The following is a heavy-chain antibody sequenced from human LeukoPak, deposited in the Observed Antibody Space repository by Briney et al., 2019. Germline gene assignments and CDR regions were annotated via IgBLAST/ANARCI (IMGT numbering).Heavy chain of an antibody. CDR3: ARDPYYDSSGYHNDASDI. CDR1: GGSISSYY. D-gene: IGHD3-22*01. V-gene: IGHV4-59*01. J-gene: IGHJ3*02. Sequence: LETLSLTCTVSGGSISSYYWSWIRQPPGKGLEWIGYIYYSGSTNYNPSLKSRVTISVDTSKNQFSLKLSSVTAADTAVYYCARDPYYDSSGYHNDASDIWGQGTMVTVSS. CDR2: IYYSGST.